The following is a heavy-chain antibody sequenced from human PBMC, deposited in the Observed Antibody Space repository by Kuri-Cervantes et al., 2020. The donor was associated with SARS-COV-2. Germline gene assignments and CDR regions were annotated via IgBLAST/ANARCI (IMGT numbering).Heavy chain of an antibody. V-gene: IGHV1-69*10. J-gene: IGHJ3*02. Sequence: SVKVSCKASGGTFSTAIISWVRQGPGQGLEWMGGIMPALGMPNYAQKFRGRVTITADTSTSTAYMELRSLRSDDTAVYYCARDQTDPWSRTPDAFDIWGQGTTVTVSS. CDR3: ARDQTDPWSRTPDAFDI. CDR2: IMPALGMP. D-gene: IGHD3-3*01. CDR1: GGTFSTAI.